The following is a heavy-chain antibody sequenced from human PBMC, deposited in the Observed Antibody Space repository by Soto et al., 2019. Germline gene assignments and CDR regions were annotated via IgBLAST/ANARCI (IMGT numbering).Heavy chain of an antibody. CDR1: GGSFSGYY. D-gene: IGHD4-4*01. V-gene: IGHV4-34*01. J-gene: IGHJ4*02. Sequence: SETLSLTCAVYGGSFSGYYWSWIRQPPGKGLEWIGEINHSGSTNYNPSLKSRVTISVDTSKNQFSLKLSSVTAADTAVYYCARGLMTTVTGEDWGQGTLVTVSS. CDR2: INHSGST. CDR3: ARGLMTTVTGED.